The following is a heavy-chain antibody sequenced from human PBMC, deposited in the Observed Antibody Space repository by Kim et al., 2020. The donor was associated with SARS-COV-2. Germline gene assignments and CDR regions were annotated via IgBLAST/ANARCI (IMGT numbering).Heavy chain of an antibody. D-gene: IGHD3-16*01. CDR1: GFSLSTSGVG. V-gene: IGHV2-5*02. CDR2: IYWDDDK. Sequence: SGPTLVKPTQTLTLTCTFSGFSLSTSGVGVGWIRQPPGKALEGLALIYWDDDKRYSPSLKSRLTITKDTSKNQVVLTMTNMDSVDTATYLCELRHSGGVVRADYFQNWGQGTLVTVSS. J-gene: IGHJ1*01. CDR3: ELRHSGGVVRADYFQN.